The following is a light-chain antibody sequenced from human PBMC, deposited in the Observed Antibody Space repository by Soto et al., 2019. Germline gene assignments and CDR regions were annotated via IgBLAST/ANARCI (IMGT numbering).Light chain of an antibody. CDR1: QGISSY. J-gene: IGKJ4*01. CDR2: AAS. CDR3: QQLNRYPLT. Sequence: DIQLTQSPSFLSASVGDRVTITCRASQGISSYLAWYQQKPGKAPKLLIYAASTLHSGVPSRFSGSGSGTEFTLTISSLQHEDFATYYCQQLNRYPLTFGGGTKVEIK. V-gene: IGKV1-9*01.